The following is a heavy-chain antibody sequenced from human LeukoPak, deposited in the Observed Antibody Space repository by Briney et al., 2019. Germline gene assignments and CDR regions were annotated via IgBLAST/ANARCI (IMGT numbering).Heavy chain of an antibody. V-gene: IGHV3-21*01. J-gene: IGHJ6*03. CDR1: GFSFSTYN. Sequence: GGSLRLSCAASGFSFSTYNMNWVRQAPGQRLEWVSSITSGSSYIYYADSVKGRFTISRDNAKSSLYLQMDSLRAEDTAVYYCARDPYSGNYGAYYYYYMDVWGKGTTVTVSS. D-gene: IGHD1-26*01. CDR2: ITSGSSYI. CDR3: ARDPYSGNYGAYYYYYMDV.